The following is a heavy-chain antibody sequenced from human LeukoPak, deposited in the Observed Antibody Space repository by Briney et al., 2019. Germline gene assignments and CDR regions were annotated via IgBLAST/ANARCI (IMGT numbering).Heavy chain of an antibody. CDR2: INPNSSGT. CDR3: AARMIRGVPLFDY. CDR1: GYIFTAYY. Sequence: ASVKVSCKASGYIFTAYYMHWVRQSPGQGLEWMGYINPNSSGTNYAQKFQGRLTMTRDTPISTAYMELSRLRSDDTAVYYCAARMIRGVPLFDYWGQGTLVAVSS. J-gene: IGHJ4*02. V-gene: IGHV1-2*02. D-gene: IGHD3-10*01.